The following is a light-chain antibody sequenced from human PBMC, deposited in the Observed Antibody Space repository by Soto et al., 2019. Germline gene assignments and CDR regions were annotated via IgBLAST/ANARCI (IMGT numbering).Light chain of an antibody. Sequence: DIQMTQSPSTLSASVGDRVTITCRASQSISSWLAWYQQKPGKAPKLLIYKESSLESGVPSRLSGSGSGTEFTLTISSLQPDDFATYYCQQYNSWGTFGQGTKVEIK. CDR2: KES. CDR3: QQYNSWGT. J-gene: IGKJ1*01. CDR1: QSISSW. V-gene: IGKV1-5*03.